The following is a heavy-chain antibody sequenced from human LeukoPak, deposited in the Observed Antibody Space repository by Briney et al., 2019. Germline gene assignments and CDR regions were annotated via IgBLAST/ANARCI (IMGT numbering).Heavy chain of an antibody. CDR2: IYYSGST. D-gene: IGHD2-2*01. Sequence: SETLSLTCTVSGGSISSGGYYWSWIRQHPGKGLEWIGYIYYSGSTYYNPSLKSRVTISVDTSKNQFSLKLSSVTAADTAVYYRAADRVVPAATNWFDPWGQGTLVTVSS. CDR1: GGSISSGGYY. CDR3: AADRVVPAATNWFDP. V-gene: IGHV4-31*03. J-gene: IGHJ5*02.